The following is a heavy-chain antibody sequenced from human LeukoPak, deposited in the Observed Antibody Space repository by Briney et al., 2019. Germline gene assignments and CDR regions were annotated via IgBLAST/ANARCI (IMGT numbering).Heavy chain of an antibody. Sequence: PSGTLSLTCAVSGGSISSSNWRSWVRLPPGKGLEWIGEISHSGSTNHNPSLKSRVTISIDKSKNQFSLRLSSVTAADTALYCARKNIPSPRTRYNSDWNGRAFDYWGQGTLVTVSS. CDR3: RKNIPSPRTRYNSDWNGRAFDY. D-gene: IGHD6-19*01. J-gene: IGHJ4*02. V-gene: IGHV4-4*02. CDR2: ISHSGST. CDR1: GGSISSSNW.